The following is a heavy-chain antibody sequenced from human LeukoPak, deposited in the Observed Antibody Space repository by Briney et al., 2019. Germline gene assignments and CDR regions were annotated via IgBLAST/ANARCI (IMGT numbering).Heavy chain of an antibody. Sequence: GESLKISCKGSGYSFTTYWIDWVRQVPGKGLEWMGIIYPGDSDTRYSPSFQGQVTISADKSISTAYLQWSSLKASDTAMYYCARLGLVGEYDPAYPDYWGQGTLVTVSS. CDR2: IYPGDSDT. CDR1: GYSFTTYW. CDR3: ARLGLVGEYDPAYPDY. D-gene: IGHD4-17*01. V-gene: IGHV5-51*01. J-gene: IGHJ4*02.